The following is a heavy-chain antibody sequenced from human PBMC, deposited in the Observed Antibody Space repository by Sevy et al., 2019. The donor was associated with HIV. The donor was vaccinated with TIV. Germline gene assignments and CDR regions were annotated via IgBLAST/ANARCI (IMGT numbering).Heavy chain of an antibody. V-gene: IGHV3-30-3*01. D-gene: IGHD1-7*01. CDR2: ISYDGSNK. Sequence: GESLKISCAASGFTFSSYAMHWVRQAPGKGLEWVAVISYDGSNKYYADSVKGRFTISRDNSKNTLYLQMNSLRAEDTAVYYCARDLGGGGTGTIPIYYYYYGMDVWGQGTTVTVSS. CDR3: ARDLGGGGTGTIPIYYYYYGMDV. CDR1: GFTFSSYA. J-gene: IGHJ6*02.